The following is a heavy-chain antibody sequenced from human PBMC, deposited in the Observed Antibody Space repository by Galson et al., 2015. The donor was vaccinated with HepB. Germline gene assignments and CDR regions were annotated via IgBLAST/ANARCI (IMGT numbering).Heavy chain of an antibody. CDR2: ISTDGHP. D-gene: IGHD4-23*01. CDR1: GVTFSTND. J-gene: IGHJ3*02. V-gene: IGHV3-13*05. CDR3: AGVRWVDRAFDI. Sequence: SLRPSCAASGVTFSTNDLHWVGQVTGNALEWVSAISTDGHPFYADSVRGRFTISRENAKNSWFLQMNSLRVKDTAVYYCAGVRWVDRAFDIWGQGTMVTVSS.